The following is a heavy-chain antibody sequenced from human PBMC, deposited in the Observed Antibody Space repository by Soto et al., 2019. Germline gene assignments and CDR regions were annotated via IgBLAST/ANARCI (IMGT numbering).Heavy chain of an antibody. J-gene: IGHJ5*02. D-gene: IGHD3-9*01. Sequence: EVQLVESGGGLVQPGGSLRLSCAASGFTFSSYSMNWVRQAPGKGLEWVSYISSSSSTIYYADSVKGRFTISRDNAKNSLYLQMNSLRAGDTAVYYCARSYYDILTGYPNWFDPWGQGTLVTVSS. CDR3: ARSYYDILTGYPNWFDP. V-gene: IGHV3-48*01. CDR2: ISSSSSTI. CDR1: GFTFSSYS.